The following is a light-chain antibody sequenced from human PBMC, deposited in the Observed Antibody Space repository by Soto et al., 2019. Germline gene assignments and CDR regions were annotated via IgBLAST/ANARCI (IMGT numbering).Light chain of an antibody. CDR2: DAS. J-gene: IGKJ4*01. CDR1: QSISNS. V-gene: IGKV3-11*01. CDR3: QHRSNWLSLT. Sequence: EIVLTQSPATLSLSPGERATLSCRASQSISNSLAWYQQKPGQAPRLLIYDASNRAADIPARFSASGSGTDFTLTISSLEPEDFAVYYCQHRSNWLSLTFGGGTKVDIK.